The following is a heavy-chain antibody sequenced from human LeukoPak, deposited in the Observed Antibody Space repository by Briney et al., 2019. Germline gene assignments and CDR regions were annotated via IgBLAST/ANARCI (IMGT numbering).Heavy chain of an antibody. CDR3: ARDYSNGWFGELAFWFDP. CDR1: GGSISSGSYY. V-gene: IGHV4-61*02. CDR2: IYTSGST. D-gene: IGHD3-10*01. J-gene: IGHJ5*02. Sequence: PSETLSLTCTVSGGSISSGSYYWSWIRQPAGKGLEWIGRIYTSGSTNYNPSLKSRVTISVDTSKNQFSLKLSSVTAADTAVYYCARDYSNGWFGELAFWFDPWGQGTLVTVSS.